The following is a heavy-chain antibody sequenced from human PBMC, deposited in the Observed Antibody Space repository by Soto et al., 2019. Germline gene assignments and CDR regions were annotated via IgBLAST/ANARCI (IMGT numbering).Heavy chain of an antibody. CDR3: ARRSPPRAYNDIDV. J-gene: IGHJ6*02. CDR2: IYYSGST. CDR1: GGFISSSSYY. Sequence: PSETLSLTCTVSGGFISSSSYYWGWIRQPPGKGLEWIGSIYYSGSTYYNPSLKSRVTISVDTSKNQFSLKLRSVTAADTAVYYCARRSPPRAYNDIDVWGQGPTVTVSS. V-gene: IGHV4-39*01.